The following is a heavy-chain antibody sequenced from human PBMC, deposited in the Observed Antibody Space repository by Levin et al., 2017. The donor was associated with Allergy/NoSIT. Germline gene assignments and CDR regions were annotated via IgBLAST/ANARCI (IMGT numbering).Heavy chain of an antibody. Sequence: SQTLSLTCTVSGGSISSGGYYWSWIRQHPGKGLEWIGYIYYSGSTYYNPSLKSRVTISVDTSKNQFSLKLSSVTAADTAVYYCARGRYGDYGVPELRPSDDAFDIWGQGTMVTVSS. CDR2: IYYSGST. D-gene: IGHD4-17*01. V-gene: IGHV4-31*03. J-gene: IGHJ3*02. CDR3: ARGRYGDYGVPELRPSDDAFDI. CDR1: GGSISSGGYY.